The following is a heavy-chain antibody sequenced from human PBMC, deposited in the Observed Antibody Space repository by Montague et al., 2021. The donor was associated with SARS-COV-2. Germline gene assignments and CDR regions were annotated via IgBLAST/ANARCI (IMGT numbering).Heavy chain of an antibody. CDR3: ARSYGTTVVTRAFDY. D-gene: IGHD4-23*01. Sequence: PALVKPTQTLTLTCTFSGFSLSTSGMCVSWIRQPPGKALEWLTLIDWDXDKYYSTSLKTRLTISKDTSKNLVVLSMTNMDPVDTATYYCARSYGTTVVTRAFDYWGQGTLVTVSS. CDR1: GFSLSTSGMC. J-gene: IGHJ4*02. V-gene: IGHV2-70*01. CDR2: IDWDXDK.